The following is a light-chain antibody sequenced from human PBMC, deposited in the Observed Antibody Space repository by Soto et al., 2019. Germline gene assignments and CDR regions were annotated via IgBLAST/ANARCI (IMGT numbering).Light chain of an antibody. J-gene: IGKJ1*01. V-gene: IGKV3-20*01. CDR1: QSGPTDS. Sequence: EIVLTQSPATLSVSPGEEAILSCRASQSGPTDSLAWYQHKSGQAPRLLIYATSQKAPGVPARFGGSGTGTDCTLSVYKVQPEGFAVYYCQHCGIAARTFSPGTKLEV. CDR3: QHCGIAART. CDR2: ATS.